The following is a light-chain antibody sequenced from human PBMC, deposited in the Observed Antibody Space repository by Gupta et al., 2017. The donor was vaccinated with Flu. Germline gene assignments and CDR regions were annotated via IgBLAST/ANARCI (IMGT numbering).Light chain of an antibody. Sequence: DIPRTQSPYTLSASVGDRVTITCRASQSISSWLAWYQQKPGKAPKLLIYKASSLESGVPSRFSGSGSGTEFTLTISSLQPDDFATYYCQQYNSYPYTFGQGTKLEIK. CDR3: QQYNSYPYT. CDR1: QSISSW. J-gene: IGKJ2*01. V-gene: IGKV1-5*03. CDR2: KAS.